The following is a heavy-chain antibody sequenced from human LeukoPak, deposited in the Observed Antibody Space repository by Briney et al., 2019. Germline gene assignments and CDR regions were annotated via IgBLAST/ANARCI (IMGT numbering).Heavy chain of an antibody. D-gene: IGHD3-10*01. J-gene: IGHJ6*02. Sequence: GGSLRLSCAASGFTFSSYEMNWVRQAPGKGLEWVSYISSSGSTIYYADSVKGRFTISRDNAKNSMYLQMNSLRAEDTAVYYCARDGSTTMFRGVINYYYGMDVWGQGTTVTVSS. CDR3: ARDGSTTMFRGVINYYYGMDV. V-gene: IGHV3-48*03. CDR2: ISSSGSTI. CDR1: GFTFSSYE.